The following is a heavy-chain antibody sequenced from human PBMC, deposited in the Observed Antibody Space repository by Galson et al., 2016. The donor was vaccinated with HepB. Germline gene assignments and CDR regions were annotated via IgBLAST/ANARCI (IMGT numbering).Heavy chain of an antibody. J-gene: IGHJ5*02. Sequence: CAASGFTISSYGIHWVRQVPGKALEWVALIWHDGSNKLYADSVKGRFTTSRDNSKNTLYLQMNRLTVEDTAVYYCARDRFCSNTRCYGWLDPWGQGTLVTVSS. D-gene: IGHD2-2*01. CDR1: GFTISSYG. CDR3: ARDRFCSNTRCYGWLDP. CDR2: IWHDGSNK. V-gene: IGHV3-33*08.